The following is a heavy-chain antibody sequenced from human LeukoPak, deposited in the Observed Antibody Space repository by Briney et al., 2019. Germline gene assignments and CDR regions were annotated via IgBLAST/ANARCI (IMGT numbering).Heavy chain of an antibody. V-gene: IGHV5-51*01. CDR3: ARERYSSSWSGSLDY. D-gene: IGHD6-13*01. CDR2: IDPGDSDT. J-gene: IGHJ4*02. CDR1: EYSFTSYW. Sequence: GESLKISCQGSEYSFTSYWIGWVRQMPGKGLEWMGVIDPGDSDTRYSPSFQGQVTISADKSISTAYLQWSSLKASDTAMYYCARERYSSSWSGSLDYWGQGTLVTVSS.